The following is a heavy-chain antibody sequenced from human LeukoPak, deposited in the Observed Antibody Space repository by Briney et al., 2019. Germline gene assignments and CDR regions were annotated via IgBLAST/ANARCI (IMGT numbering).Heavy chain of an antibody. CDR1: GYTFTSYA. Sequence: GASVKVSCKASGYTFTSYAMHWVRQAPGQRLEWMGWINAGNGNTKYSQKFQGRVTISRYTSASTAYMDLSSLRSEDTAVYYCARDQAIFGVVTPFDYWGQGTLVTVSS. V-gene: IGHV1-3*01. D-gene: IGHD3-3*01. CDR2: INAGNGNT. J-gene: IGHJ4*02. CDR3: ARDQAIFGVVTPFDY.